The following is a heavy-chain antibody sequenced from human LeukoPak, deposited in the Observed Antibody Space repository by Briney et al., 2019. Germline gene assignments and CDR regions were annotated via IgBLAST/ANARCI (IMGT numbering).Heavy chain of an antibody. V-gene: IGHV3-21*01. D-gene: IGHD6-13*01. Sequence: GGSLRLSRAASGFTFSSFNMNWVRQAPGKGLEWVSSISSGRTYTYYADSVKGRFTISRENTKNSLFLQMNSLRAEDTAIYYCARGDRSAVFDYWGQGSLVTVSS. CDR2: ISSGRTYT. CDR3: ARGDRSAVFDY. CDR1: GFTFSSFN. J-gene: IGHJ4*02.